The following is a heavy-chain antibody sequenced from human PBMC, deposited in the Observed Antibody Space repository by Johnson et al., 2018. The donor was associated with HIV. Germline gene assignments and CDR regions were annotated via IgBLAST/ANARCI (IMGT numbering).Heavy chain of an antibody. CDR2: ISYDGSNK. D-gene: IGHD6-19*01. CDR1: GFMFSRYA. V-gene: IGHV3-30*04. J-gene: IGHJ3*02. Sequence: QVQLVESGGGVVQPGRSLRLSCEASGFMFSRYALAWVRQAPGKGLEWVAVISYDGSNKYYADSVKGRFTISRDNSKNPLYLQMNSLRAEDTAVYYCARDRKQWLVVGGGINDIWGQGTMVTVSS. CDR3: ARDRKQWLVVGGGINDI.